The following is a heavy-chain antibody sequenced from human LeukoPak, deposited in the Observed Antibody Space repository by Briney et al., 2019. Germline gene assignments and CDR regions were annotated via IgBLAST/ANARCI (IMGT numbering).Heavy chain of an antibody. D-gene: IGHD5-12*01. CDR1: GFTFSSFE. Sequence: GGSLRLSCAASGFTFSSFELNWVRQAPGKGREWVSYTSSSSDAIYYADSVKGRFTISRDNAKNSLYLEMNSLRDEDTAVYYCARAMRSGYDYWGQGTLVTVSS. CDR2: TSSSSDAI. V-gene: IGHV3-48*03. J-gene: IGHJ4*02. CDR3: ARAMRSGYDY.